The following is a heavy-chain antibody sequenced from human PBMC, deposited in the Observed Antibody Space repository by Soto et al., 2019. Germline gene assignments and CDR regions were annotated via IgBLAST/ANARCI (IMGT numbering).Heavy chain of an antibody. CDR3: VQCGSGYYSATYFDY. J-gene: IGHJ4*02. CDR2: IIPILGIA. CDR1: GGTFSSYT. Sequence: SVKVSCKASGGTFSSYTISWVRQAPGQGLEWMGRIIPILGIANYAQKFQGRVTITADKSTSTAYMELSSLRSEDTAVYYCVQCGSGYYSATYFDYWGKGTLVPVPS. V-gene: IGHV1-69*02. D-gene: IGHD3-3*01.